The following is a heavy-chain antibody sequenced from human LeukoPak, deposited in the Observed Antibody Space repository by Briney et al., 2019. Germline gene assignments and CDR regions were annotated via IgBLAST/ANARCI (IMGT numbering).Heavy chain of an antibody. CDR2: INHSGST. CDR3: ASWEEVTNAFDI. D-gene: IGHD5-18*01. CDR1: GGSFSGYY. V-gene: IGHV4-34*01. J-gene: IGHJ3*02. Sequence: SETLSLTCAVYGGSFSGYYWSWIRQPPGKGLEWIGEINHSGSTNYNPSLKSRVTISVDTSKNQFSLKLTSVTAADTAVYYCASWEEVTNAFDIWGQGTIVTVSS.